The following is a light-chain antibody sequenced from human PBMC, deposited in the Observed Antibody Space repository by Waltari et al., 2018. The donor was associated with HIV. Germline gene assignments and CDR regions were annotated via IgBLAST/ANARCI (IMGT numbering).Light chain of an antibody. CDR3: MQALHTPIT. Sequence: DVLLTQSPASLAATPGESAAISCKSNQTLLHKNGKKYLDCYVKKSGQTPQLLMYNSSNLAAGVPVRFSGSGSRTDFTLKISRVEAEDVGLYYCMQALHTPITFGQGTRLEI. V-gene: IGKV2-28*01. CDR2: NSS. CDR1: QTLLHKNGKKY. J-gene: IGKJ5*01.